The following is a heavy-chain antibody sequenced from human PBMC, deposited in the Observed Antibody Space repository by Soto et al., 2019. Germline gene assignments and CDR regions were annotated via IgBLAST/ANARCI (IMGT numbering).Heavy chain of an antibody. CDR3: ARDRPGEDGYQSCALDY. Sequence: GGSLRLSCAASGFTFSDYYMSWIRQAPGKGLEWVSYISSSGSIIYYADSVKGRFTTSRDNAKNSLYLQMNSLRAEDTAVYYCARDRPGEDGYQSCALDYWGQGTLVTVSS. CDR2: ISSSGSII. CDR1: GFTFSDYY. D-gene: IGHD5-12*01. J-gene: IGHJ4*02. V-gene: IGHV3-11*01.